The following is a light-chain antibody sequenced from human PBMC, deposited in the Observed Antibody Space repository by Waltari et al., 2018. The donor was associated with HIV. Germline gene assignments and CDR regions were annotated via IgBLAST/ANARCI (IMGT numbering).Light chain of an antibody. V-gene: IGLV1-47*01. J-gene: IGLJ3*02. CDR3: ATWDDSLSGLWV. CDR1: SSNIGSNY. Sequence: QSVLTQPPSASGTPGQRVTISCSGSSSNIGSNYVYWYQQLPGTAPKLLIYRNNQRPSGVPDRFAGSKSGTSASLAISVLRSEDEAEYYCATWDDSLSGLWVFGGGTKLTVL. CDR2: RNN.